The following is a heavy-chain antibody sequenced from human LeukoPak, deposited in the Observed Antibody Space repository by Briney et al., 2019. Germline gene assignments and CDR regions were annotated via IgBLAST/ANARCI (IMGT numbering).Heavy chain of an antibody. CDR2: ISYDGSNK. J-gene: IGHJ4*02. CDR1: GFTFSSYA. Sequence: GRSLRLSCAASGFTFSSYAMHWVRQAPGKGLEWVAVISYDGSNKHYADSVKGRFTISRDNSKNTLYLQMNSLRAEDTAVYYCSYCSSWNDYWGQGTLVTLSS. CDR3: SYCSSWNDY. V-gene: IGHV3-30*04. D-gene: IGHD6-13*01.